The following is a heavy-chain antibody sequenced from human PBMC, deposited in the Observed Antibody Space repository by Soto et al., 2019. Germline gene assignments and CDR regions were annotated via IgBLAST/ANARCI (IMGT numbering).Heavy chain of an antibody. D-gene: IGHD6-13*01. CDR2: INHSGST. V-gene: IGHV4-34*01. Sequence: QVQLQQWGAGLLKPSETLSLTCAGYGGSFSGYYWSWIRQPPGKGLEWIGEINHSGSTNYNPSLKSRVTISVDTSKNQFSLKLSSVTAADTAVYYCARMWGGQYSSSWRYYYYYGMDVWGQGTTVTVSS. J-gene: IGHJ6*02. CDR1: GGSFSGYY. CDR3: ARMWGGQYSSSWRYYYYYGMDV.